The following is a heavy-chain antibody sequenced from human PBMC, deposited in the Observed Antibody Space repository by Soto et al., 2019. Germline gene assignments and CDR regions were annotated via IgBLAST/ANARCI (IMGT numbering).Heavy chain of an antibody. J-gene: IGHJ4*02. CDR3: ARSVEGHFDY. V-gene: IGHV3-48*02. Sequence: HPGGSLRLSCAASGFRFNIYSMNWIRQAPGKGLEWFAYITSDTNTIKYADSVRGRFTISRDNAKNSVDLQMNSLRDEDTAVYYCARSVEGHFDYWGQGTVVTVSS. D-gene: IGHD6-19*01. CDR1: GFRFNIYS. CDR2: ITSDTNTI.